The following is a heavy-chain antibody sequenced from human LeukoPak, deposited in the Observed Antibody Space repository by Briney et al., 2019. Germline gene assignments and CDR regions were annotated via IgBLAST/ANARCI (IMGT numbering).Heavy chain of an antibody. J-gene: IGHJ4*02. CDR2: ISDSGST. CDR3: AREPPRYNGPESDYFDS. D-gene: IGHD3-10*01. Sequence: SETLSLTCALSGASISNYHWSWIRQPPGKGLEWIGYISDSGSTNYKPSLKSRVTISIDPSKRQVSLRFRSVTAAATAVYYCAREPPRYNGPESDYFDSWGQGTLVTVSS. V-gene: IGHV4-59*01. CDR1: GASISNYH.